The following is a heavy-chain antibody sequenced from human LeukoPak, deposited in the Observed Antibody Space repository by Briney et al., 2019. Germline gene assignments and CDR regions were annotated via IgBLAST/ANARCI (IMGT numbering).Heavy chain of an antibody. D-gene: IGHD2-8*02. Sequence: GGSLRLSCAASGFTFSNYAMHWVRQAPGKGLEWVTVISYDGINKYYADSVKGRFTISRDNFKNMVYLQMNTVRVEDTAVYYCARSTDRRDSGMNVWGQGTTVTVSS. V-gene: IGHV3-30*04. CDR3: ARSTDRRDSGMNV. CDR1: GFTFSNYA. J-gene: IGHJ6*02. CDR2: ISYDGINK.